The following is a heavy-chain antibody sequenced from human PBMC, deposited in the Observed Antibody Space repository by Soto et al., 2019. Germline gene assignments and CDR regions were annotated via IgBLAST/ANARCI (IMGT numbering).Heavy chain of an antibody. J-gene: IGHJ6*03. CDR1: GGSISNYY. V-gene: IGHV4-59*01. CDR2: IYYSGST. D-gene: IGHD2-2*01. Sequence: PSETLSLTCTVSGGSISNYYWSLIRQPQGKGLEWIGYIYYSGSTNYNPSLKSRVTISVDTSKNQFSLKLSSVTAADTAVYYCARVAAFDCSSTSCYAYYYYHYMDVWGKGTTVTVSS. CDR3: ARVAAFDCSSTSCYAYYYYHYMDV.